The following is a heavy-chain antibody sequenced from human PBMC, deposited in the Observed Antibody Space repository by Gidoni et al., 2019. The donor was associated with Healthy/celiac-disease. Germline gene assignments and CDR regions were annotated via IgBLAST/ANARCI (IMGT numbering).Heavy chain of an antibody. CDR2: ISYDGSNK. J-gene: IGHJ3*02. Sequence: QVQLVESGGGVVQPGRSLRLSCAASGFTFSSYAMHWVRQAPGKGLEWVAVISYDGSNKYYAGSVKGRFTITRDNSKNTLYLQMNSLRAEDTAVYDCAREVITMEAFDIWGQGTMVTVSS. V-gene: IGHV3-30-3*01. CDR3: AREVITMEAFDI. CDR1: GFTFSSYA. D-gene: IGHD3-10*01.